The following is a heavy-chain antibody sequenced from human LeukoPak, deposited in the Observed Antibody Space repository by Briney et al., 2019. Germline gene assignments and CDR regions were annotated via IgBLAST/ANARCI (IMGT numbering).Heavy chain of an antibody. CDR1: GSTVTGFY. V-gene: IGHV1-2*02. CDR3: ARDPPGTTGFDL. J-gene: IGHJ3*01. D-gene: IGHD1-1*01. Sequence: ASVKLSCNAAGSTVTGFYMHWLRRSPRQRLGGMRWINPNSGGTNYAQKFHARITITRYTSISTTYLYLSRLRSDDPAVYYCARDPPGTTGFDLWGQGTMVTVSS. CDR2: INPNSGGT.